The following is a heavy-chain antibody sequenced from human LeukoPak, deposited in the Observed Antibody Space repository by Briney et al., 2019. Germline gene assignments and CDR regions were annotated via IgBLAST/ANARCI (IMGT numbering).Heavy chain of an antibody. CDR3: ARLGAAPGPPHYFYYGMDV. J-gene: IGHJ6*02. Sequence: PSETLSLTCSVSGGSISSRSYYWGWVRQPPEKGLEWIGSTYYTGSTYYNPSLRSRVSISGDTSKNQVSLKVNSVTAADTAVYYCARLGAAPGPPHYFYYGMDVWGQGTTVTVS. CDR1: GGSISSRSYY. D-gene: IGHD6-13*01. CDR2: TYYTGST. V-gene: IGHV4-39*01.